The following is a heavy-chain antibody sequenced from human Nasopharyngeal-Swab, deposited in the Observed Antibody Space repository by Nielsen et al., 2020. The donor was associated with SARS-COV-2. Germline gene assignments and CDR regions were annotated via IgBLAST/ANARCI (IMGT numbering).Heavy chain of an antibody. J-gene: IGHJ4*02. CDR3: ARERGGGYGDY. CDR2: IIGSGGGST. V-gene: IGHV3-23*01. Sequence: GGSLRLSCAASGFSFSSYAMSWVRQAPGKGLEWVSGIIGSGGGSTYYADSVKGRFTISRDNSKNTLYLQMNSLTAEDTAVYYCARERGGGYGDYWGQGTLVTVSS. CDR1: GFSFSSYA. D-gene: IGHD5-12*01.